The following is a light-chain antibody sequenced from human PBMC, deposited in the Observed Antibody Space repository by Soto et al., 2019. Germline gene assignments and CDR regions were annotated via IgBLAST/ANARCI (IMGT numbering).Light chain of an antibody. J-gene: IGLJ2*01. CDR3: CSHAGSGTLV. V-gene: IGLV2-23*01. CDR1: SSDVGSYNF. Sequence: QSALTQPASVSGSPGQSITFSCTATSSDVGSYNFVSWYQQHPGKAPKLVIYEATKRPSGVSNRFSGSKSGNAASLTISGLQADDEADYYCCSHAGSGTLVFGGGTKLTVL. CDR2: EAT.